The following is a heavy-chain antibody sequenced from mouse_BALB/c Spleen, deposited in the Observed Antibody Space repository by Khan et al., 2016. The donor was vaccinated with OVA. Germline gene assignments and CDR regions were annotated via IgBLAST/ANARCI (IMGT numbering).Heavy chain of an antibody. D-gene: IGHD2-2*01. CDR2: IFPNNSGI. J-gene: IGHJ3*01. CDR3: ARRGYGGFAY. CDR1: GYPFTDYN. Sequence: VRLQQSGPELVKPGASVKLPCKASGYPFTDYNMAWVKQSHGRGLEWIGDIFPNNSGIVYNQKFKGKDTLTVAKYSSTAFLAHCSLTSEDTAVYYCARRGYGGFAYWGQGTLVTVSA. V-gene: IGHV1-18*01.